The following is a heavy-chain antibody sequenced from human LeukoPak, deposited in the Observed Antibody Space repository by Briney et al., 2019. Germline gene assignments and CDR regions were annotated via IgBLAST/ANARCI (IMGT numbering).Heavy chain of an antibody. Sequence: SETLSLTCTVSGGSISSYYWSWIRQPPGKGLEWIGEIYHSGSTNYNPSLKGRVTISVDTSKNQFSLKLSSVTAADTAVYYCAREPPYNWNEGGYFDYWGQGTLVTVSS. CDR3: AREPPYNWNEGGYFDY. CDR2: IYHSGST. D-gene: IGHD1-20*01. CDR1: GGSISSYY. V-gene: IGHV4-59*12. J-gene: IGHJ4*02.